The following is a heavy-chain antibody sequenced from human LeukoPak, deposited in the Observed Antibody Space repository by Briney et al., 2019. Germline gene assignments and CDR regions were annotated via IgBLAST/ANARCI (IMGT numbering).Heavy chain of an antibody. J-gene: IGHJ6*03. CDR2: IIPIFGAA. CDR1: GGTFSSYA. CDR3: ASSTSLYYMDV. Sequence: GASVKVSCKASGGTFSSYAISWVRQAPGQGLEWMGGIIPIFGAASYAQKFQGRVTITADESTSTAYMELSSLRSEDTAVYYCASSTSLYYMDVWGKGTTVTVSS. V-gene: IGHV1-69*13. D-gene: IGHD2-2*01.